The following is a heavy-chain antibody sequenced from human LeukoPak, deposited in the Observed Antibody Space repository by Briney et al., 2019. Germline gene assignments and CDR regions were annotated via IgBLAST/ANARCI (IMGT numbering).Heavy chain of an antibody. V-gene: IGHV4-34*01. CDR2: INHSGST. J-gene: IGHJ4*02. CDR3: AREGSELLWFGEFSY. Sequence: SETLSLTCAVYGGSFSGYYWSWIRQPPGKGLEWIGEINHSGSTNYNPSLKSRVTISVDTSKNQFSLKLSSVTAADTAVYYCAREGSELLWFGEFSYWGQGTPVTVSS. D-gene: IGHD3-10*01. CDR1: GGSFSGYY.